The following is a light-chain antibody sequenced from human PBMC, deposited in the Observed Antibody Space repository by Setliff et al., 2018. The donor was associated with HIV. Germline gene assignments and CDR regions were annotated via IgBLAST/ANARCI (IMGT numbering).Light chain of an antibody. V-gene: IGLV2-14*03. J-gene: IGLJ1*01. Sequence: QSALTQPASVSGSPGQSITISCTGTSSDVGGYNYVSWYQQHPGKAPKLMIYDVSNRPSGVSNRFSGSKSGNTASLTISGLQAEDEADYYCQSYDSSLSGHYVFGTGTKV. CDR3: QSYDSSLSGHYV. CDR2: DVS. CDR1: SSDVGGYNY.